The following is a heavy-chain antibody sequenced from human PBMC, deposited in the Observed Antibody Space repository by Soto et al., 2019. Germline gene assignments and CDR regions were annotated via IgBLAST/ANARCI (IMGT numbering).Heavy chain of an antibody. J-gene: IGHJ6*02. D-gene: IGHD3-16*01. CDR2: IWYGGSNK. V-gene: IGHV3-33*01. CDR3: ARDTRSKGNMYVLAV. Sequence: QVQLVESGGGVVQPGRSLKLSCAASGFTFSNYGMHWVRQAPGKGLDWVAVIWYGGSNKYYADSVKGRFTISRDNSKNTLYLQMNSLRAEDTAVYYCARDTRSKGNMYVLAVWGQGATVTVSS. CDR1: GFTFSNYG.